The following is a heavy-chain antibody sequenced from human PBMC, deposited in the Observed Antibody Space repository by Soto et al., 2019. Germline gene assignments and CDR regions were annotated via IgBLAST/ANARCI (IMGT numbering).Heavy chain of an antibody. CDR1: GGSISGRNW. D-gene: IGHD7-27*01. CDR2: ISHSGST. CDR3: ARLRRGLATGDYYYYYYYMDV. Sequence: SETLSLTCAVSGGSISGRNWWSWVRQPPGKGLEWIGDISHSGSTNYNPSLQSRVTISVDKSKSQFSLKLSSVTAADTAVYYCARLRRGLATGDYYYYYYYMDVWGKGTTVTVSS. J-gene: IGHJ6*03. V-gene: IGHV4-4*02.